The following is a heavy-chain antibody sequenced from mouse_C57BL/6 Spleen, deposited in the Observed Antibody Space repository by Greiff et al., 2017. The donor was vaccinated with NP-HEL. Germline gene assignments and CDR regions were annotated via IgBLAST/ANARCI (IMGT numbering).Heavy chain of an antibody. CDR3: ATRTLSFFDY. V-gene: IGHV5-17*01. Sequence: EVKLVESGGGLVKPGGSLKLSCAASGFTFSDYGMHWVRQAPEKGLEWVAYISSGSSTIYYADTVKGRFTISRDNAKNTLFLQMTSLRSEDTAMYYCATRTLSFFDYWGQGTTLTVSS. J-gene: IGHJ2*01. CDR1: GFTFSDYG. CDR2: ISSGSSTI.